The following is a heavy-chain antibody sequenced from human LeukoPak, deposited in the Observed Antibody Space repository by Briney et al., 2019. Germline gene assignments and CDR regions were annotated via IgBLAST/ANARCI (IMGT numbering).Heavy chain of an antibody. V-gene: IGHV1-58*02. CDR2: IVVGSGNT. CDR1: GFTFTISA. J-gene: IGHJ6*02. CDR3: AAGPRVPMDV. D-gene: IGHD3-10*01. Sequence: SVTVSFTASGFTFTISAMQWVRQPRGQRLEWIGWIVVGSGNTNYAQKFQERVTITRDMSTTTAYMELSSLRSEDTAVYYCAAGPRVPMDVWGQGTTVTVSS.